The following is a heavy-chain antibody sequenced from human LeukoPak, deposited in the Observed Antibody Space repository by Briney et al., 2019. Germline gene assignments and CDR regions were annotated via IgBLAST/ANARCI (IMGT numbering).Heavy chain of an antibody. D-gene: IGHD4-17*01. CDR2: INHSGST. CDR1: GGSFSGYY. V-gene: IGHV4-34*01. Sequence: SETLSLTCAVYGGSFSGYYWSWIRQPPGKGLEWIGEINHSGSTNYNPSLKSRVTISVDTSKNLFSLKLSSVTAADTAVYYCARGLDGDPREDWFDPWGQGTLVTVSS. J-gene: IGHJ5*02. CDR3: ARGLDGDPREDWFDP.